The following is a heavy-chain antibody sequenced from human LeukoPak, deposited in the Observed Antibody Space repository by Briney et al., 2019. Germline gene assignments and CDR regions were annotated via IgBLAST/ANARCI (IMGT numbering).Heavy chain of an antibody. CDR2: ISSSSSYI. D-gene: IGHD6-13*01. V-gene: IGHV3-21*01. J-gene: IGHJ3*02. Sequence: GGSLRLSCAASGFTFSSYSMNWVRQAPGKGLEWVSSISSSSSYIYYADSVKGRFTISRDNAKNSLYLQMNSLRVEDTAVYYCARQLIAAAGDDAFDIWGQGTMVTVSS. CDR1: GFTFSSYS. CDR3: ARQLIAAAGDDAFDI.